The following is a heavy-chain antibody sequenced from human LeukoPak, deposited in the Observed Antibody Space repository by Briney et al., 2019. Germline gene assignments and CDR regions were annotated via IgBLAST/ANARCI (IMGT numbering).Heavy chain of an antibody. CDR3: AKDTSIGKYCTNGVCSPFDY. D-gene: IGHD2-8*01. Sequence: GGSLRLSWAGSGSPFSTYAISWAPPPRGGGLGWVSFISVGGDYTSYADCVRGRFTISRDNSRNTLYLQMISLRPEDTAVYYCAKDTSIGKYCTNGVCSPFDYWGQGTLVTVSS. V-gene: IGHV3-23*01. CDR2: ISVGGDYT. CDR1: GSPFSTYA. J-gene: IGHJ4*02.